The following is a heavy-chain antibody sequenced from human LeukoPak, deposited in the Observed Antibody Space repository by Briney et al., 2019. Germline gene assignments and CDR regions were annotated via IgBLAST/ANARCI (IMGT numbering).Heavy chain of an antibody. CDR3: ARDGRRYDSSGYYRRNWFDP. CDR1: GGSISSSNW. V-gene: IGHV4-4*02. CDR2: IYHSGST. D-gene: IGHD3-22*01. Sequence: PSETLSLTCAVSGGSISSSNWWSWVRQPPGQGLEWIGEIYHSGSTNYNPSLKSRVTISVDTSKNQFSLKLSSVTAADTAVYYCARDGRRYDSSGYYRRNWFDPWGQGTLVTVSS. J-gene: IGHJ5*02.